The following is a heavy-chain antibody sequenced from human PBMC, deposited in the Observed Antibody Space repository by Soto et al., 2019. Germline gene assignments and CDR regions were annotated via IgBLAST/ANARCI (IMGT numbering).Heavy chain of an antibody. J-gene: IGHJ3*02. CDR2: ISSSSSYT. CDR1: GFTFSDYY. Sequence: GGSLRLSCAASGFTFSDYYMSWIRQAPGKGLEWASYISSSSSYTNYADSVKGRFTISRDNAKNALYLQMNSLRAEDTAVYYCARVHSYYDSSGYYFGAFEIWGQGTMVTVSS. D-gene: IGHD3-22*01. CDR3: ARVHSYYDSSGYYFGAFEI. V-gene: IGHV3-11*06.